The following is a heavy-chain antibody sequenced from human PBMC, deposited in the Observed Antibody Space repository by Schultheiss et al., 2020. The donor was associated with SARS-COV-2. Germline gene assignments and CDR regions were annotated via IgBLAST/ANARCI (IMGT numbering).Heavy chain of an antibody. Sequence: SETLSLTCAVSGYSISSGYYWGWIRQPPGKGLEWIGSIYYSGSTNYNPSLKSRVTISVDTSKNQFSLKLSSVTAADTAVYYCARDPDDFWSGFGVDYWGQGTLVTVSS. D-gene: IGHD3-3*01. J-gene: IGHJ4*02. CDR3: ARDPDDFWSGFGVDY. V-gene: IGHV4-38-2*02. CDR1: GYSISSGYY. CDR2: IYYSGST.